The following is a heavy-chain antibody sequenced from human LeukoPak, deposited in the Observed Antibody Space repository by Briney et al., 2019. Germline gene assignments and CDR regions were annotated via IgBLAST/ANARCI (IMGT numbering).Heavy chain of an antibody. CDR3: ARDPVPAAAWYFDY. CDR2: IWYDGSNK. V-gene: IGHV3-33*01. D-gene: IGHD2-2*01. Sequence: GRSLRLSCAASGFTFSSYGVHWVRQAPGKGLEWVAVIWYDGSNKYYADSVKGRFTISRDNSKSTLYLQMNSLRAEDTAVYYCARDPVPAAAWYFDYWGQGTLVTVSS. J-gene: IGHJ4*02. CDR1: GFTFSSYG.